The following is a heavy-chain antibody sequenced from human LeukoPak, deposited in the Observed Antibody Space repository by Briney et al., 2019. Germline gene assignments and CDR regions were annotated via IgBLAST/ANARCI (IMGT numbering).Heavy chain of an antibody. V-gene: IGHV4-39*07. CDR3: ARAPKRRLAPIIIRGDGYNLKTYFDY. J-gene: IGHJ4*02. Sequence: KTSETLSLTCTVSGGSISSGSYYWSWIRQPPGKGLEWIGSIYYSGSTYYNPSLKSRVTISVDTSKNQFSLKLSSVTAADTAVYYCARAPKRRLAPIIIRGDGYNLKTYFDYWGQGTLVTVSS. D-gene: IGHD5-24*01. CDR2: IYYSGST. CDR1: GGSISSGSYY.